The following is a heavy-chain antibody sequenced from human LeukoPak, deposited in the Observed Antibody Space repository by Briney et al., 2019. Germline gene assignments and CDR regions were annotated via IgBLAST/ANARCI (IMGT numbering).Heavy chain of an antibody. CDR1: GYTFGSYY. CDR2: INPSGGST. CDR3: ARDDSSGPQVY. J-gene: IGHJ4*02. Sequence: ASVKVSCKASGYTFGSYYMHLVRQAPGQGLEWMGIINPSGGSTKYAQKLQGRVTMTSDTSTSTVYMELSSLRSEDTAVYYCARDDSSGPQVYWGQGTLVTVSS. V-gene: IGHV1-46*01. D-gene: IGHD3-22*01.